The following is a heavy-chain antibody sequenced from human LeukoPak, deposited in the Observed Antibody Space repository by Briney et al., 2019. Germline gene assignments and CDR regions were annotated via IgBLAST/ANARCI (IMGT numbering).Heavy chain of an antibody. J-gene: IGHJ6*03. CDR2: ISAYNGNT. D-gene: IGHD6-19*01. V-gene: IGHV1-18*01. CDR3: ARCMGLVLKSYYYYYYMDV. Sequence: GASVKVSCKASGYTFTSYGISWVRQAPGQGLEWMGWISAYNGNTNYAQKLQGRVTMTTDTSTSTAYMELRSLRSDDTAVYYCARCMGLVLKSYYYYYYMDVWGKGTTVTVSS. CDR1: GYTFTSYG.